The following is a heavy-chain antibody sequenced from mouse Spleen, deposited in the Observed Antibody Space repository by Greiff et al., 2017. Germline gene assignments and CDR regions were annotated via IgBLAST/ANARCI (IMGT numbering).Heavy chain of an antibody. Sequence: VQLKESGGGLVKPGGSLKLSCAASGFTFSDYGMHWVRQAPEKGLEWVAYISSGSSTIYYADTVKGRFTISRDNAKNTLFLQMTSLRSEDTAMYYCAKTARATGYAMDYWGQGTSVTVSS. CDR1: GFTFSDYG. CDR2: ISSGSSTI. J-gene: IGHJ4*01. V-gene: IGHV5-17*01. CDR3: AKTARATGYAMDY. D-gene: IGHD3-2*01.